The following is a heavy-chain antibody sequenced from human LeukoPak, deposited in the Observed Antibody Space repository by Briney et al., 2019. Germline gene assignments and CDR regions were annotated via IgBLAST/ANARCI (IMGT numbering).Heavy chain of an antibody. D-gene: IGHD6-13*01. V-gene: IGHV3-7*01. J-gene: IGHJ4*02. CDR2: IKQDGSEK. Sequence: GGSLRLSCAASGFTFSSYWMSWVRQAPGKGLEWVANIKQDGSEKYYEDSVKGRFTISRDNAKNSLYLQMNSLRAEDTAVYYCARGVAAANMMYYFDYWGQGTLVTVSS. CDR3: ARGVAAANMMYYFDY. CDR1: GFTFSSYW.